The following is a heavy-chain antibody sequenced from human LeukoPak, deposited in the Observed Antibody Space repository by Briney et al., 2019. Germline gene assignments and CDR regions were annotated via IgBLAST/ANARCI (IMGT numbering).Heavy chain of an antibody. J-gene: IGHJ4*02. CDR3: ARDPDSGSYSSFDY. D-gene: IGHD1-26*01. Sequence: AGGSLRLSCAASGFTFSSYSMNWVRQAPGKGLEWVSSISSSSSHIYYADSVKGRFTISRDNAKNSLYLQMNSLRAEDTAVYYCARDPDSGSYSSFDYWGQGTLVTVSS. CDR1: GFTFSSYS. V-gene: IGHV3-21*01. CDR2: ISSSSSHI.